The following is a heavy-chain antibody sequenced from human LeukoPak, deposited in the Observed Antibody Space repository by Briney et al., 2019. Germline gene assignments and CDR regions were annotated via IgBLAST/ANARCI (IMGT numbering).Heavy chain of an antibody. CDR2: IYYSGST. D-gene: IGHD6-19*01. V-gene: IGHV4-59*01. CDR1: GGSISSYY. CDR3: ARGRLLYSSGWPFDY. J-gene: IGHJ4*01. Sequence: SETLSLTCTVSGGSISSYYWSWIRQPPGKGLEWIGYIYYSGSTNYNPSLKSRVTISVDTSKNQFSLKLSSVTAADTAVYYCARGRLLYSSGWPFDYWGHGTLVTVSS.